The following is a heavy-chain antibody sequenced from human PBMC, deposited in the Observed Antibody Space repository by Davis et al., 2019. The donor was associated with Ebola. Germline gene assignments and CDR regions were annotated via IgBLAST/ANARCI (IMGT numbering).Heavy chain of an antibody. Sequence: GESLKISCAASGFTFSSYAMNWVRQAPGKGLEWVSAISGGGGSTYYADSVKGRFTISRDDSKNTLYLQMNSLKTEDTAVYYCTTRASKLGGVIVGGYWGQGTLVTVSS. CDR2: ISGGGGST. J-gene: IGHJ4*02. V-gene: IGHV3-23*01. D-gene: IGHD3-16*02. CDR1: GFTFSSYA. CDR3: TTRASKLGGVIVGGY.